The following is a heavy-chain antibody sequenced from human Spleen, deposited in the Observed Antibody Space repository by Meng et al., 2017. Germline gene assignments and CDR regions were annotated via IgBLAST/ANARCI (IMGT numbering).Heavy chain of an antibody. CDR2: IKQDGSEK. D-gene: IGHD3-10*01. Sequence: GGSLRLSCAASGFTFSSYWMSWVRQAPGKGLEWVANIKQDGSEKYYVDSVKGRFTISRDNAKNSLYLQMNSLRAEDTALYYCARAYYGSGRRPYFQHWGQGTLVTVSS. CDR3: ARAYYGSGRRPYFQH. CDR1: GFTFSSYW. J-gene: IGHJ1*01. V-gene: IGHV3-7*04.